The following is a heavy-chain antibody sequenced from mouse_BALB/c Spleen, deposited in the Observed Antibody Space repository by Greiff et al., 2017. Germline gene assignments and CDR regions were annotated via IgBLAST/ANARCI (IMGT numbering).Heavy chain of an antibody. V-gene: IGHV1S132*01. CDR3: ARDAY. J-gene: IGHJ3*01. CDR2: IFPGTGTT. Sequence: QVQLQQSGAELVKPGASVKLSCKTSGYTFTSYWIQWVKQRPGQGLGWIGEIFPGTGTTYYNEKFKGKATLTIDTSSSTAYMQLSSLTSEDSAVYFCARDAYWGQGTLVTVSA. CDR1: GYTFTSYW.